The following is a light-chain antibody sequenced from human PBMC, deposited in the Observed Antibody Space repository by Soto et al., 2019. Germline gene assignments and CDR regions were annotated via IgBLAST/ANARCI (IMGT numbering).Light chain of an antibody. Sequence: EIVMTQSPATLSVSPGERATLSCRASQSVGSDLAWYQQKSGQAPMLVIYDIITRATGVPTRISGSGSGTEFTLTISSLLAADFAVYYCQQYNSWPLTFGGGTKVDIK. CDR2: DII. CDR1: QSVGSD. J-gene: IGKJ4*01. CDR3: QQYNSWPLT. V-gene: IGKV3D-15*01.